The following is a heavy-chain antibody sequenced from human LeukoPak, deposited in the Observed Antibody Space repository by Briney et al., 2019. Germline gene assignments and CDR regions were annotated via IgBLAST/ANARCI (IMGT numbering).Heavy chain of an antibody. J-gene: IGHJ4*02. CDR3: AKGGDDSSPDY. Sequence: GSLRLSCAASGFTFSSYSMNWVRQAPGKGLEWVSYISSSSSTIYYADSVKGRFTISRDNAKNSLYLQMNSLRAEDTAVYYCAKGGDDSSPDYWGQGTLVTVSS. D-gene: IGHD3-22*01. CDR1: GFTFSSYS. V-gene: IGHV3-48*01. CDR2: ISSSSSTI.